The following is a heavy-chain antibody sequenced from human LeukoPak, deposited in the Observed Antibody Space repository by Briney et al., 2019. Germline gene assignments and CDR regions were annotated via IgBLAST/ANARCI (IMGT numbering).Heavy chain of an antibody. CDR1: GFTVSSNY. V-gene: IGHV3-66*01. CDR3: ASTYDGRPPIYYFDY. Sequence: GGSLRLPCAASGFTVSSNYMSWVRQAPGKGLEWVSTIYKGGGTYYADSVKGRFTISRDNSRNTLYLQMNSLRVDDTAVYYCASTYDGRPPIYYFDYWGQGTLVTVSS. CDR2: IYKGGGT. J-gene: IGHJ4*02. D-gene: IGHD3-22*01.